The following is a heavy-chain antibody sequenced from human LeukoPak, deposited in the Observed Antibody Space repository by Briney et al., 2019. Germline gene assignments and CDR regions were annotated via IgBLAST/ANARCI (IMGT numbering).Heavy chain of an antibody. CDR3: ARRSGWYG. J-gene: IGHJ4*02. CDR2: ISSSDSTI. CDR1: GFTFSSYE. D-gene: IGHD6-19*01. V-gene: IGHV3-48*03. Sequence: GGSLRLSCAASGFTFSSYEMNWVRQAPGKGLEWISYISSSDSTIYYADSVKGRFTISRDNAKNSLYLQMNSLRAEDTAVYYCARRSGWYGWGQGTLVPLFS.